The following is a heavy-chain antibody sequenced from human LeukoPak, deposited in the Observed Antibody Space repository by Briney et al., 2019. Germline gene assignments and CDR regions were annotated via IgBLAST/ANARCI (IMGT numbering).Heavy chain of an antibody. D-gene: IGHD5-12*01. J-gene: IGHJ4*02. CDR1: GYSISSGYY. CDR3: ARDAGYDGLDY. V-gene: IGHV4-38-2*02. CDR2: IYHSGST. Sequence: PSETLSLTCTVSGYSISSGYYWGWIRQPPGKGLEWIGSIYHSGSTYYNPSLKSRVTISPDTSKNQFSLKLSSVTAADTAVYYCARDAGYDGLDYWGQGTLVTVSS.